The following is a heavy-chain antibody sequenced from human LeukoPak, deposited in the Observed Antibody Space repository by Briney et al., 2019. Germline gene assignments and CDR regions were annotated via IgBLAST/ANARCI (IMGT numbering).Heavy chain of an antibody. CDR1: GGSISSYY. CDR3: ARSSIAAPPDY. Sequence: TPSETLSLTCTVSGGSISSYYWSWIRLPPGKGLEWIGYIYDSGSTNYNPSLKSRVTISVDMSKNQLSLKLSSVTAADTAVYYCARSSIAAPPDYWGQGTLVTVSS. CDR2: IYDSGST. J-gene: IGHJ4*02. V-gene: IGHV4-59*01. D-gene: IGHD6-6*01.